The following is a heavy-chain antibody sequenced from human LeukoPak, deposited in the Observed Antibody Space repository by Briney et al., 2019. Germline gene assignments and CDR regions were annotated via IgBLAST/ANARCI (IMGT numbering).Heavy chain of an antibody. J-gene: IGHJ4*02. V-gene: IGHV4-39*01. CDR3: ARRGDILTDYAFDY. CDR2: IYYSGTT. CDR1: GGSINSNSHH. D-gene: IGHD3-9*01. Sequence: SETLSLTCSVSGGSINSNSHHWDRSRQAPGKGLEWIGNIYYSGTTSYNPSLKSRVTISVDTSKNQFSLRLSSVTAADTAVYYCARRGDILTDYAFDYWGQGTLVTVSS.